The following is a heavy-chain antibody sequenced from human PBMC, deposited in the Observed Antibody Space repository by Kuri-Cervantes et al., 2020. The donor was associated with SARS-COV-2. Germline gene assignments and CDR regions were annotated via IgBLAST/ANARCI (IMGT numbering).Heavy chain of an antibody. J-gene: IGHJ6*03. CDR3: ARDKFYDFWSGYPEGYYYYYYMDV. CDR1: GFTFSSSW. D-gene: IGHD3-3*01. Sequence: GGSLRLSCAASGFTFSSSWMHWVCQAPEKGLEWVADIKCDGSEKYYVDSVKGRFTISRDNAKNSLYLQMNSLRAEDTAVYYCARDKFYDFWSGYPEGYYYYYYMDVWGKGTTVTVSS. CDR2: IKCDGSEK. V-gene: IGHV3-52*01.